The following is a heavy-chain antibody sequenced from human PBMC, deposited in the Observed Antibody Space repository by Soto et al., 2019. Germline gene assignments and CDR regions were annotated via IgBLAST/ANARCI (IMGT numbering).Heavy chain of an antibody. CDR3: AKLAVPAAISDGYFDY. D-gene: IGHD2-2*01. CDR1: GFTFSSYA. Sequence: GGSLRLSCAASGFTFSSYAMSWVRQAPGKGLEWVSAISGSGGSTYYADSVKGRFTISRDNSKNTLYLQMNSLRAEDTAVYYCAKLAVPAAISDGYFDYWGQGTLVTVSS. V-gene: IGHV3-23*01. J-gene: IGHJ4*02. CDR2: ISGSGGST.